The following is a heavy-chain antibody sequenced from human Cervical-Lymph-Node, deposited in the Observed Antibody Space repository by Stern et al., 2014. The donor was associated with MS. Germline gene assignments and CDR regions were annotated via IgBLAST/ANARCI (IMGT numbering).Heavy chain of an antibody. Sequence: VQLVESGSGQAKPSQTLSLTCAVSGGSISSGGSSWNWIRQPPGKGLEWIGFIYHSGSTYYNPSLKGRVFISVDTSKNQFALNLRSVTAADTAVYYCARGGVIYTQDRNDFDVWGQGTMVTVSS. D-gene: IGHD2-21*01. V-gene: IGHV4-30-2*01. CDR1: GGSISSGGSS. CDR2: IYHSGST. J-gene: IGHJ3*01. CDR3: ARGGVIYTQDRNDFDV.